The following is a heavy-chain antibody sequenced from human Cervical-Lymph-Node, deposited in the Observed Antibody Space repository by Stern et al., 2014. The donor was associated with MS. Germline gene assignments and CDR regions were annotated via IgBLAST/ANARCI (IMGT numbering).Heavy chain of an antibody. V-gene: IGHV4-31*03. Sequence: QVQLQESGPGLVKPSQTLSLTCTVSGASISTVGYYWSWIRQPPGKGLEWIAYISYIGSTYYNPSFKSRVSISADTSKNQFSLNLTSVTAADTALYYCARSDRLWGSFDYWGQGTLVAVSS. J-gene: IGHJ4*02. D-gene: IGHD3-16*01. CDR3: ARSDRLWGSFDY. CDR2: ISYIGST. CDR1: GASISTVGYY.